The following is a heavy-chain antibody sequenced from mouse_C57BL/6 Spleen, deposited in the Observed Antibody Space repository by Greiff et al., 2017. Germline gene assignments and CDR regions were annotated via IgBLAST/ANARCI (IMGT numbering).Heavy chain of an antibody. V-gene: IGHV1-50*01. CDR1: GYTFTSYW. CDR2: IDPSDSYT. Sequence: QVQLQQPGAELVKPGASVKLSCKASGYTFTSYWMQWVKQRPGQGLEWIGEIDPSDSYTNYNQKFKGKATLTVDTSSSTAYMQLSSLTSEDSAVYYCARWEYYFDYWGQGTTLTVSS. D-gene: IGHD4-1*01. J-gene: IGHJ2*01. CDR3: ARWEYYFDY.